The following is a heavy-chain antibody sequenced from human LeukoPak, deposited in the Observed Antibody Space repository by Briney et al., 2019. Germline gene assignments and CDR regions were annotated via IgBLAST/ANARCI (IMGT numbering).Heavy chain of an antibody. V-gene: IGHV4-34*01. J-gene: IGHJ5*02. Sequence: SETLSLTCAVYGGSFSCYYWSWIRPPLGKGLEWIGEINHSGSTNYNPSLKSRVTISLDRSKNKVSLELSCVTAADTAVYYCASVTAAAGTDWFDPWGQGTLVTVSS. D-gene: IGHD6-13*01. CDR1: GGSFSCYY. CDR2: INHSGST. CDR3: ASVTAAAGTDWFDP.